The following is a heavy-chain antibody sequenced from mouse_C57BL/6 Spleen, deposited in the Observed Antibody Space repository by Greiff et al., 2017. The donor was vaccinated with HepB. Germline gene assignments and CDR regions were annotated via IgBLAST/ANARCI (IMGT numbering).Heavy chain of an antibody. V-gene: IGHV1-50*01. Sequence: QVQLKQPGAELVKPGASVKLSCKASGYTFTSYWMQWVKQRPGQGLEWIGEIDPSDSYTNYNQKFKGKATLTVDTSSSTAYMQLSSLTSEDSAVYYCAIFITTVVAGFDYWGQGTTLTVSS. CDR2: IDPSDSYT. D-gene: IGHD1-1*01. J-gene: IGHJ2*01. CDR3: AIFITTVVAGFDY. CDR1: GYTFTSYW.